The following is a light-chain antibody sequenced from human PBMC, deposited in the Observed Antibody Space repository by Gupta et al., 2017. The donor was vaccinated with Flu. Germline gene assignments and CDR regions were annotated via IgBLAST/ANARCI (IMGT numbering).Light chain of an antibody. V-gene: IGKV1-5*03. CDR1: QSISTW. Sequence: DIQMTQSPSTLSASVGDRVTITCRASQSISTWLAWYQQKPGKAPNLLIYKASSLESGVPSRFSGSGSGTQFPLTISSRQPDDFAAYYCQQHNSYSPLTFGGGTKVEIK. J-gene: IGKJ4*01. CDR3: QQHNSYSPLT. CDR2: KAS.